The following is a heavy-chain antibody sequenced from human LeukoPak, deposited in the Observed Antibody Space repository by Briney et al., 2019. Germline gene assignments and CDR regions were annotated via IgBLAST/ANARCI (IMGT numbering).Heavy chain of an antibody. CDR1: GYTFTNYG. Sequence: SVKVSCKASGYTFTNYGISWVRQAPGQGLEWMGGIIPIFGTANYAQKFQGRVTITADESTSTAYMELSSLRSEDTAVYYCARVYGSGSYELDPWGQGTLVTVSS. CDR2: IIPIFGTA. J-gene: IGHJ5*02. D-gene: IGHD3-10*01. CDR3: ARVYGSGSYELDP. V-gene: IGHV1-69*13.